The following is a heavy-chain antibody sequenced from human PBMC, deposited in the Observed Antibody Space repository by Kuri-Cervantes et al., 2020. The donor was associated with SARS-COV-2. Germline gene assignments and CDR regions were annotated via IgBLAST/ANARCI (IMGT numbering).Heavy chain of an antibody. V-gene: IGHV3-30-3*01. Sequence: GGSLRLSCAASGFTFSSYAMHWVRQAPGKGLEWVAVISYDGSNKYYADSVKGRFTISRDNSKNTLYLQMNSLRAEDTAVYYCARARSGTIDAFDIWGQGTMVTVSS. CDR1: GFTFSSYA. CDR3: ARARSGTIDAFDI. J-gene: IGHJ3*02. CDR2: ISYDGSNK. D-gene: IGHD3-10*01.